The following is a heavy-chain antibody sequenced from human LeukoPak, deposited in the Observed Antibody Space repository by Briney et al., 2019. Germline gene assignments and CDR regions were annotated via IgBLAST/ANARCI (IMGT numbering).Heavy chain of an antibody. CDR3: ARDLTGAGGPIYAFDI. D-gene: IGHD7-27*01. V-gene: IGHV4-59*01. Sequence: VKPSETLSLTCTVSGGSISSYYWSWIRQPPGKGLEWIGYLYYSGSTNYNPSLKSRVTISVDTSKNQFSLKLSSVTAADTAVYYCARDLTGAGGPIYAFDIWGQGTMVTVSS. J-gene: IGHJ3*02. CDR1: GGSISSYY. CDR2: LYYSGST.